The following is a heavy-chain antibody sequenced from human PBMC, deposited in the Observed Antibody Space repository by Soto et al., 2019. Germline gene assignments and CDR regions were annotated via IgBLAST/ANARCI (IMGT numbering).Heavy chain of an antibody. J-gene: IGHJ5*02. CDR3: ARGVVPASFPLRP. CDR2: IIPIFGTA. Sequence: ASVKVSCKASGGTFSSYAISWLRQSPGQGLEWMGGIIPIFGTANYAQKFQGRVTITADESTSTAYMELSSLRSEDTAVYYCARGVVPASFPLRPWGQGTLVTVSS. CDR1: GGTFSSYA. V-gene: IGHV1-69*13. D-gene: IGHD2-2*01.